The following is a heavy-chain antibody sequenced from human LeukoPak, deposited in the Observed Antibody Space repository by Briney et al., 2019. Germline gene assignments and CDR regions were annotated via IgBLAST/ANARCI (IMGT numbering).Heavy chain of an antibody. V-gene: IGHV3-74*03. Sequence: GGSLRLSCAASGFTFSTYWMHWVRQAPGKGLLWVSRINGDGTGTKYADSVKGRFTISRDNARHTLYLQMNSLRAEDTAVYYCARASTTVPNLLDYWGQGTLVTVSS. CDR2: INGDGTGT. CDR1: GFTFSTYW. J-gene: IGHJ4*02. CDR3: ARASTTVPNLLDY. D-gene: IGHD4-17*01.